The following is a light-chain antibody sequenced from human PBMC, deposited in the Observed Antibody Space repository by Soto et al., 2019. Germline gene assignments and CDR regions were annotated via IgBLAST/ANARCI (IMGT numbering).Light chain of an antibody. V-gene: IGKV1-8*01. J-gene: IGKJ1*01. CDR2: AAS. Sequence: IQMTQSPSTLSASVVYRVTITFRASQGISSYLAWYQQKPGKAPKLLIYAASTLQSGVPSRFSGSGSGTDFTLTISCLQSEDFATYYCQQYYSYAWKFGQGTKVDIK. CDR1: QGISSY. CDR3: QQYYSYAWK.